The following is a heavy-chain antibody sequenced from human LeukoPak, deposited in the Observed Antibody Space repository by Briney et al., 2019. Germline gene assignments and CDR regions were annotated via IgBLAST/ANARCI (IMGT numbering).Heavy chain of an antibody. CDR1: GGSISSYY. D-gene: IGHD3-3*01. CDR2: IYYSGST. CDR3: ARTYDFWSGYSNYGMDV. J-gene: IGHJ6*02. V-gene: IGHV4-59*01. Sequence: SETLSLTCTVSGGSISSYYWSWIRQPPGKGLEWIRYIYYSGSTNYNPSLKSRVTISVDTSKNQFSLKLSSVTAADTAVYYCARTYDFWSGYSNYGMDVWGQGTTVTVSS.